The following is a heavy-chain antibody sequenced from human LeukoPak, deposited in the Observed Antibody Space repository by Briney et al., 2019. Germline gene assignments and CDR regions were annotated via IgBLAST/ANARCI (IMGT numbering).Heavy chain of an antibody. V-gene: IGHV3-21*01. Sequence: GGSLRLSCAASGFTFSSYEMNWVRQAPGKGLEWVSSISSSSSYIYYADSVKGRFTISRDNAKNSLYLQMNSLRAEDTAVYYCARGGEAYYDFWSGPPQGYWGQGTLVTVSS. D-gene: IGHD3-3*01. J-gene: IGHJ4*02. CDR2: ISSSSSYI. CDR3: ARGGEAYYDFWSGPPQGY. CDR1: GFTFSSYE.